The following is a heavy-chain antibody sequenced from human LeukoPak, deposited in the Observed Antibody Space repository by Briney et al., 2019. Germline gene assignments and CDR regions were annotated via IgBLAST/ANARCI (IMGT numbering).Heavy chain of an antibody. CDR2: INPSGGST. CDR3: ARHVTLDCSGSRCYPISFDY. V-gene: IGHV1-46*01. D-gene: IGHD2-15*01. CDR1: GYTFTSYY. J-gene: IGHJ4*02. Sequence: ASVKVSCKASGYTFTSYYMHWVRQAPGQGLEWMGIINPSGGSTSYAQKLQGRVTMTRDTSTSTVYMELSSLRSEDTAVFYCARHVTLDCSGSRCYPISFDYWGQGTLVTVSS.